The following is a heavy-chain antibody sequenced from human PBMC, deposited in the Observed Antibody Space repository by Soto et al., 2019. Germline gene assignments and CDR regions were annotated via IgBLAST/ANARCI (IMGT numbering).Heavy chain of an antibody. CDR2: INHSGST. Sequence: SETLSLTCAVYGGSFSGYYWSWIRQPPGKGLEWIGEINHSGSTNYNPSLKSRVTISVDTSKNQFSLKLSSVTAADTAVYYCARGPTTGYYYYYYYMDVWGKRTTVTVSS. CDR1: GGSFSGYY. V-gene: IGHV4-34*01. J-gene: IGHJ6*03. D-gene: IGHD1-1*01. CDR3: ARGPTTGYYYYYYYMDV.